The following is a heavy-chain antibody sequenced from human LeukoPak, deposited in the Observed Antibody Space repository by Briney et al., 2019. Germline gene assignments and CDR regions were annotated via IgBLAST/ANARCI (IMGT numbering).Heavy chain of an antibody. CDR1: GGSISGNY. J-gene: IGHJ4*02. CDR2: VFYTGST. V-gene: IGHV4-59*01. Sequence: SETLSLTCTVPGGSISGNYWTWIRQPPGKGLDYIGHVFYTGSTNYSPSLKSRATISIDTSKSHFSLKLTSVTAADTAVYYCARAVAVAGTFKFDFWGQGTLVTVSS. CDR3: ARAVAVAGTFKFDF. D-gene: IGHD6-19*01.